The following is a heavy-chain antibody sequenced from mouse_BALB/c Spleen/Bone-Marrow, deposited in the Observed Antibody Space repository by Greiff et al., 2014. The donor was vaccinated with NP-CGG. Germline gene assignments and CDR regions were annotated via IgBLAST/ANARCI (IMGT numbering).Heavy chain of an antibody. J-gene: IGHJ2*01. CDR1: VFSLTTYG. CDR3: ARNHRGYYFDY. D-gene: IGHD3-1*01. V-gene: IGHV2-2*02. CDR2: IWTGGST. Sequence: VHLVESGPGLVQPSQSLSITCTVSVFSLTTYGVHWVRQSPGKGLEWLGVIWTGGSTDYNAAFISRLSISKDNSKSQVFFEMNSLQANDTAIYYCARNHRGYYFDYWGQGTTLTVSS.